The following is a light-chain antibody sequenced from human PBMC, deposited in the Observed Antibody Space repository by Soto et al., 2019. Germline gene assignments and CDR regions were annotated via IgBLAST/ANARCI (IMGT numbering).Light chain of an antibody. CDR2: DAS. V-gene: IGKV1-39*01. Sequence: VSLTGSASSSAAYLGERVTIICRASQHIGTYVIWYRQKSGATPEHLLYDASSLQKGVASRFRGGASGTDFTLTIISRLLPEVVATYCQQCYNSALKFGQGSKVDIK. CDR3: QQCYNSALK. CDR1: QHIGTY. J-gene: IGKJ1*01.